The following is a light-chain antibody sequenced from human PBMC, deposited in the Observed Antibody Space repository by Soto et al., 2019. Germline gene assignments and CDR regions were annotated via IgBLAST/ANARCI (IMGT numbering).Light chain of an antibody. J-gene: IGLJ1*01. Sequence: QSVLTQPPSVSGAPGQRVTISCTGSSSNIGANNDVHWYQQLPGTAPKLLIYDNTNRPSGVPGRFSGSKSGTSASLAITGLQAEDEADYFCATWDDSLNGFYVFGTGTKLTVL. V-gene: IGLV1-40*01. CDR3: ATWDDSLNGFYV. CDR2: DNT. CDR1: SSNIGANND.